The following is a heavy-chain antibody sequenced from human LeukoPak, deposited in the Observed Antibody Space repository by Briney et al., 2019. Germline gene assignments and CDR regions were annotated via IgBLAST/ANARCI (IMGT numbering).Heavy chain of an antibody. J-gene: IGHJ5*02. CDR1: GFTFSTYW. CDR3: AREVQGGATALDL. CDR2: IKEDGSEK. V-gene: IGHV3-7*04. D-gene: IGHD1-26*01. Sequence: GGSLRLSCAASGFTFSTYWMSWVRQAPGKGLEWVANIKEDGSEKYYVDSVKGRFTISRDNAKNSLYLQMNSLRAEDRAVYYCAREVQGGATALDLWGQGNLGTVSS.